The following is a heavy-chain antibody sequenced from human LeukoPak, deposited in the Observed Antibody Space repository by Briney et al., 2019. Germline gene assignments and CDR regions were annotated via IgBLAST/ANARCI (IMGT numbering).Heavy chain of an antibody. V-gene: IGHV4-59*08. J-gene: IGHJ5*02. CDR3: ARTNYYGSGSYYPDL. D-gene: IGHD3-10*01. CDR1: GASMRTYY. CDR2: IYHSGST. Sequence: SETLSLTCTVFGASMRTYYWSWIRQPPGKGLEWIGFIYHSGSTDYNPSLKSRGTISVDTSKNQFSLKLSSVTAADTAVYYCARTNYYGSGSYYPDLWGQGTLVTVSS.